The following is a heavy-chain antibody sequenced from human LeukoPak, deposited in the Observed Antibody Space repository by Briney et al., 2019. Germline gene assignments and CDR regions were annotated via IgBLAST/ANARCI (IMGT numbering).Heavy chain of an antibody. CDR3: ARLPKGLYLSPDI. V-gene: IGHV4-34*01. CDR1: GGSLSGSYY. J-gene: IGHJ3*02. Sequence: SETLSLTCAVYGGSLSGSYYWSWIRPSPGKGLEWIGEINHRGSTNYNPSLKSRVTLSVDTSKNQFSLKLSSVTAADTAVYYCARLPKGLYLSPDIWGQGTMVTVSS. D-gene: IGHD2/OR15-2a*01. CDR2: INHRGST.